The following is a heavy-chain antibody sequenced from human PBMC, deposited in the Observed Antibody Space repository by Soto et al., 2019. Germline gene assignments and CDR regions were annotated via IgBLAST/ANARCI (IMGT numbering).Heavy chain of an antibody. CDR3: ARLYYYGSGSYYYGMDV. J-gene: IGHJ6*02. V-gene: IGHV4-39*01. D-gene: IGHD3-10*01. CDR1: GGSISSSSYY. Sequence: SETLSLTCTVSGGSISSSSYYWGWIRQPPGKGLEWIGSIYYSGSTYYNPSLKSRVTISVDTSKNQFSLKLSSVTAADTAVYYCARLYYYGSGSYYYGMDVWGQGTTVTVSS. CDR2: IYYSGST.